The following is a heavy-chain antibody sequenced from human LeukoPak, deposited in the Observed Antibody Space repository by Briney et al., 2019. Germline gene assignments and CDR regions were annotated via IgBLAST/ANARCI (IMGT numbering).Heavy chain of an antibody. Sequence: GGSLRLSCAASGFTFSTYAINWVRQAPGKGLEWVSSINSAGTSKKYADSLKGRFTISRDNAKNSLFLQLSSLRDEGTVVYYCARGRNAGGPYYSDYWGQGTLVTVSS. CDR2: INSAGTSK. CDR1: GFTFSTYA. D-gene: IGHD4-23*01. CDR3: ARGRNAGGPYYSDY. J-gene: IGHJ4*02. V-gene: IGHV3-21*01.